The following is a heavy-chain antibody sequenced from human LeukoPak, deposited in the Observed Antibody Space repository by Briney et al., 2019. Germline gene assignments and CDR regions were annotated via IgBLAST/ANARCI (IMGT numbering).Heavy chain of an antibody. V-gene: IGHV3-30*18. CDR1: GFIPMNYG. CDR3: AKDADTATVICWYFDL. CDR2: ISDVGRNK. J-gene: IGHJ2*01. D-gene: IGHD5-18*01. Sequence: RGSLRLSCAASGFIPMNYGMHWVRPAPGKGLEWVAVISDVGRNKYNADSVRGRFTISRDNSKNMVYRHMKNLRPENRAVYHCAKDADTATVICWYFDLWGRGTLVTVSS.